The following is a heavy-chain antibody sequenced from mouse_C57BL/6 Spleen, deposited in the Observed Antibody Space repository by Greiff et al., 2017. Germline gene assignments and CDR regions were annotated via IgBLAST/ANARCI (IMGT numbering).Heavy chain of an antibody. J-gene: IGHJ4*01. CDR1: GFTFSSYG. V-gene: IGHV5-6*01. CDR3: ALYGSRQAYAMDY. D-gene: IGHD1-1*01. Sequence: EVQGVESGGDLVKPGGSLKLSCAASGFTFSSYGMSWVRQTPDKRLEWVATISSGGSYTYYPDSVKGRFTISRYNAKNTLYLQMSSLKSEDTAMYYCALYGSRQAYAMDYWGQGTSVTVSS. CDR2: ISSGGSYT.